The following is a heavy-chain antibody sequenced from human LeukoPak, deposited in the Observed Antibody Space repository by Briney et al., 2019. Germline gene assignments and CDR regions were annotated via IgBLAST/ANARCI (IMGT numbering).Heavy chain of an antibody. V-gene: IGHV3-74*01. CDR1: GFTFSSYW. Sequence: GGSLRLSCAASGFTFSSYWMHWVRQAPGKGLVWVSRINSDVSYTNYADSVKGRFTISRDNAKNTLYLQMNSLRAEDTAVYYCATLGTMVRGVIMDYWGQGTLVTVSS. CDR2: INSDVSYT. J-gene: IGHJ4*02. D-gene: IGHD3-10*01. CDR3: ATLGTMVRGVIMDY.